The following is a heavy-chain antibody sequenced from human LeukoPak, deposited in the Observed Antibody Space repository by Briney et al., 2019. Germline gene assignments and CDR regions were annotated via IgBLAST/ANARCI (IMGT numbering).Heavy chain of an antibody. CDR3: AKGYFDTSGNPLFDY. D-gene: IGHD3-22*01. CDR1: GFTFSSSA. V-gene: IGHV3-23*01. CDR2: IGASGGYT. Sequence: TGGSLRLSCAASGFTFSSSAMSWVRQAPGKGLEWVSTIGASGGYTYYADSVKGRFTISRDNSKNTLYLQMNSLRAEDTAIYFCAKGYFDTSGNPLFDYWGQGTLVTVSS. J-gene: IGHJ4*02.